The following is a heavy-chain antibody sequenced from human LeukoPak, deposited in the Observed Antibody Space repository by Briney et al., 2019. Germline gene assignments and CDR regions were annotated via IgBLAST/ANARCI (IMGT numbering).Heavy chain of an antibody. Sequence: SETLSLTCTVSGGSISSSSYYWGWIRQPPGKGLEWIGSIYYSGCTYYNPSLKSRVTISVDTSMNQFSLKLSSVTAADTAVYYCARSDSYGYSHYYYYMDVWGKGTTVTVSS. CDR1: GGSISSSSYY. D-gene: IGHD5-18*01. V-gene: IGHV4-39*01. CDR3: ARSDSYGYSHYYYYMDV. J-gene: IGHJ6*03. CDR2: IYYSGCT.